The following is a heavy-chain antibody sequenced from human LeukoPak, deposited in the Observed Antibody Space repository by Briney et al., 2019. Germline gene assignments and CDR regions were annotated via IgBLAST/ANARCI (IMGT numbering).Heavy chain of an antibody. CDR3: VRVGRFHHWSPDF. CDR2: VSDSGKT. V-gene: IGHV4-59*08. CDR1: GGSITNYY. D-gene: IGHD1-1*01. J-gene: IGHJ4*02. Sequence: PSETLSLTCTVSGGSITNYYWGCIRQPPGKGLEWIGFVSDSGKTNYSPSLRSRVTFSVDTSKNQFSLNLTSVTAADTAVYYCVRVGRFHHWSPDFWGLGTLVTVSS.